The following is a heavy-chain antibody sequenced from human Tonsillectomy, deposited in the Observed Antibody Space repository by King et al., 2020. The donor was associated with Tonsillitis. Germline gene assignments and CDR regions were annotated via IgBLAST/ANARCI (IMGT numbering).Heavy chain of an antibody. V-gene: IGHV4-39*01. J-gene: IGHJ4*02. D-gene: IGHD1-26*01. CDR1: VGSISSSDPY. CDR3: ARYVSGHFDY. CDR2: MYLGGSI. Sequence: QLQLQESGPGVVKPSETLSLTCTVSVGSISSSDPYCAWIRQPPGKGLEWIGYMYLGGSIFYNPSLKSRITISGGTSENRFSLKLSSLTAADTAVYFCARYVSGHFDYWGQGALVTVSS.